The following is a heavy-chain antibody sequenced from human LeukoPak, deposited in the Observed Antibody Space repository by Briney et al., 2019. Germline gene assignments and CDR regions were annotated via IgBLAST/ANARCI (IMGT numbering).Heavy chain of an antibody. CDR3: ARALPHRRLMDTTMEQHWFDP. D-gene: IGHD5-18*01. Sequence: PGGSLRLSCAASGFTFSSYGMGWVRQAPGKVLEWVSAISGSGGSTYYADSVKGRFTISRDNSKNTLYLQMNSLRAEDTAVYYCARALPHRRLMDTTMEQHWFDPWGQGTLVTVSS. J-gene: IGHJ5*02. V-gene: IGHV3-23*01. CDR1: GFTFSSYG. CDR2: ISGSGGST.